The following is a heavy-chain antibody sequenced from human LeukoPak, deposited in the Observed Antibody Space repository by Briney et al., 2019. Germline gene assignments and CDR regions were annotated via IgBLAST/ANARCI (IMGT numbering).Heavy chain of an antibody. V-gene: IGHV3-74*01. Sequence: PGGSLRLSCAASGFTFSNFWMHWVRQAPGKGLVWVALIYGDGSFTRYADSVKGRFTISRDNAKNTVYLQMNSLRVEDTAVYYCARAGTKYGDYPLYYYGMDVWGQGTTVTVSS. CDR3: ARAGTKYGDYPLYYYGMDV. CDR1: GFTFSNFW. D-gene: IGHD4-17*01. J-gene: IGHJ6*02. CDR2: IYGDGSFT.